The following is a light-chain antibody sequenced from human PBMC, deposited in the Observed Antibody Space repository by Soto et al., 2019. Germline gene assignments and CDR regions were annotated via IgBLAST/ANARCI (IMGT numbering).Light chain of an antibody. J-gene: IGKJ2*01. V-gene: IGKV3-15*01. CDR3: QQYNTWPYT. CDR2: GAS. Sequence: EIVMTQSPATLSVSPGERATLSCRASQSVSSNLAWYQQKPGQAPRLLIYGASTRATGIPARFSGSGSGTEFTLTISSLQSEDFEVYYCQQYNTWPYTFGQGTKLEIK. CDR1: QSVSSN.